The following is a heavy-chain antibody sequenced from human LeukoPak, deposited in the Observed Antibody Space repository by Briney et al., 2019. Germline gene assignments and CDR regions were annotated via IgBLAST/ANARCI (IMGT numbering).Heavy chain of an antibody. D-gene: IGHD6-19*01. J-gene: IGHJ5*02. CDR2: INPSGGST. Sequence: ASVKVSCKASGYTFTSYYMHWVRQAPGQGLEWMGIINPSGGSTSYAQKLQGRFTMTRDTSTSTVYMELSSLRSEDTAVYYCARVMSVAGTGWFDPWGQGTLVTV. V-gene: IGHV1-46*01. CDR3: ARVMSVAGTGWFDP. CDR1: GYTFTSYY.